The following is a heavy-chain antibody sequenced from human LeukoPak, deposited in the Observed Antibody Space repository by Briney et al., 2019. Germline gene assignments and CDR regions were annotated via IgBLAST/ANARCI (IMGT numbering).Heavy chain of an antibody. CDR2: ISNGASTI. D-gene: IGHD3-3*01. CDR3: AKDRLRSRGYDFWSGYQDDAFDI. CDR1: GFSFSDYY. V-gene: IGHV3-11*01. J-gene: IGHJ3*02. Sequence: GGSLRLSCAASGFSFSDYYMGWIRQAPGKGLEWVSYISNGASTIYYVDSVKGRFTISRDNAKNSLYLQMNSLRAEDTALYYCAKDRLRSRGYDFWSGYQDDAFDIWGQGTMVTVSS.